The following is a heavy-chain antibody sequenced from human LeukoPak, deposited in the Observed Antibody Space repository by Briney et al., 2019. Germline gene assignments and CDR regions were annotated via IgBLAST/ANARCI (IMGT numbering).Heavy chain of an antibody. D-gene: IGHD3-22*01. J-gene: IGHJ4*02. CDR3: ASIIRYYYDSSGFPSG. CDR2: ISSSSSYI. Sequence: GGSLRLSCAASGFTFSSYGMSWVRQAPGKGLEWVSSISSSSSYIYYADSVKGRFTISRGNAKNSLYLQMNSLRAEDTAVYYCASIIRYYYDSSGFPSGWGQGTLVTVSS. V-gene: IGHV3-21*01. CDR1: GFTFSSYG.